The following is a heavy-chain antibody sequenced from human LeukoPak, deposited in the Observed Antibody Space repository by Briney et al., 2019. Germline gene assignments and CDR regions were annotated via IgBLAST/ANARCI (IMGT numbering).Heavy chain of an antibody. CDR2: IYPGDSNT. V-gene: IGHV5-51*01. CDR1: GYKFSSYW. Sequence: GESLKISCKGSGYKFSSYWIGWVRQMPGKGLEWMGIIYPGDSNTRYSPSFQGQVTISADKSINTAYLQWSSLKASDTAMYYCARMSPSGADFDYWGQGTLVTVSS. CDR3: ARMSPSGADFDY. J-gene: IGHJ4*02. D-gene: IGHD7-27*01.